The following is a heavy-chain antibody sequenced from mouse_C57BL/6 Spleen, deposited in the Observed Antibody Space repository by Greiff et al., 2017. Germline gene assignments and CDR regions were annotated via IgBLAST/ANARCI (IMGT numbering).Heavy chain of an antibody. CDR3: ARVFYYGRDWYFDV. CDR2: SRNKANDYTT. Sequence: EVQVVESGGGLVQSGRSLRLSCATSGFTFSDFYMEWVRQAPGKGLEWIAASRNKANDYTTEYSASVKGRFIVSRDTSQSILYLQMNALRAEDTAIYDCARVFYYGRDWYFDVWGTGTTVTVSS. V-gene: IGHV7-1*01. CDR1: GFTFSDFY. J-gene: IGHJ1*03. D-gene: IGHD1-1*01.